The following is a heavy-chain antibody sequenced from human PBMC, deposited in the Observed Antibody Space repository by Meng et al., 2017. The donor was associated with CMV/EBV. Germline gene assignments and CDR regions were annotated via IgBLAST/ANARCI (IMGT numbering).Heavy chain of an antibody. CDR1: GFTFSSYA. CDR3: ASNSALYCSGGSCYSENYFDF. CDR2: ISYDGSKK. Sequence: GESLKISCAASGFTFSSYAMHWVRQAPGKGLEWVAVISYDGSKKYYADSVKGRFTISRDNSKNTLYLQMNSLRAEDTAVYYCASNSALYCSGGSCYSENYFDFWGQGTLVTVSS. D-gene: IGHD2-15*01. V-gene: IGHV3-30-3*01. J-gene: IGHJ4*02.